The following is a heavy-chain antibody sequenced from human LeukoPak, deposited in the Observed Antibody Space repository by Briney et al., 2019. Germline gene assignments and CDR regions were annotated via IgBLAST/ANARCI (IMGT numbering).Heavy chain of an antibody. D-gene: IGHD3-16*01. CDR2: INNDGSGT. CDR3: AKDHGPGGFDY. J-gene: IGHJ4*02. V-gene: IGHV3-74*01. CDR1: GFTFSSYW. Sequence: PGGSLRLSCAASGFTFSSYWMHWVRQAPGKGPVWVSRINNDGSGTTYADSVKGRFTISRDNAKNSLYLQMNSLRAEDTAVYYCAKDHGPGGFDYWGQGTLVTVSS.